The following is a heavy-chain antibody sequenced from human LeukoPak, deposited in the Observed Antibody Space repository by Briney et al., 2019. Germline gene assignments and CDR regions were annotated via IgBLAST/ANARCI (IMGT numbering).Heavy chain of an antibody. CDR2: INPNSGGT. CDR3: ARQYCSGGSCYLDAFDI. V-gene: IGHV1-2*02. D-gene: IGHD2-15*01. CDR1: GYTFTGYY. J-gene: IGHJ3*02. Sequence: ASVKVSCKASGYTFTGYYMHWVRQAPGQGLEWMGWINPNSGGTNYAQKFQGRVTMTRDTSISTAYMELSRLRSDDAAVYCCARQYCSGGSCYLDAFDIWGQGTMVTASS.